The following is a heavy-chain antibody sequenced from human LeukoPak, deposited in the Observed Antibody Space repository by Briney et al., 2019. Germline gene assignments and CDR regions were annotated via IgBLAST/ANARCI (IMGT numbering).Heavy chain of an antibody. D-gene: IGHD2-15*01. CDR2: INADGSEK. CDR3: ARVIGRGGLIDY. Sequence: PGGSLRLSCAASGFTFRNYWMSWVRQAPGKGLEWVANINADGSEKFYVDSVKGRFTISRDNAKNSLYLQMNSLRAEDTAVYYCARVIGRGGLIDYWGQGTLVTVSS. V-gene: IGHV3-7*01. J-gene: IGHJ4*02. CDR1: GFTFRNYW.